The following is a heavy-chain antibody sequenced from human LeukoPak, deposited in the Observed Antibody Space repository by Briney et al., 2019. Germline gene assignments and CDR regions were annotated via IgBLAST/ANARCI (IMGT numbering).Heavy chain of an antibody. J-gene: IGHJ6*03. CDR1: GGTFSSYT. Sequence: SVKVSCKASGGTFSSYTISWVRQAPGQGLEWMGRIIPILGIANYAQKFQGRVTITAGKSTSTAYMELSSLRSEDTTVYYCARDRVGPYYYDRSGWDYYYYMDVWGKGTTLTVSS. D-gene: IGHD3-22*01. CDR2: IIPILGIA. CDR3: ARDRVGPYYYDRSGWDYYYYMDV. V-gene: IGHV1-69*04.